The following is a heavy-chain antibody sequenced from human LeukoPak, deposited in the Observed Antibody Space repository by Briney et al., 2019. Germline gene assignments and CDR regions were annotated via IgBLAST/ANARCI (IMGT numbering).Heavy chain of an antibody. Sequence: GESLKLSCKGSAYDFTKYWIAWVRPMPGKGLEWMGTIYPADSDTRYSPSFQGQVTMSADKSINTAYLQWTSLKASDSAMYYCARAVHCSSTSCSADYWGQGTLVTVSS. D-gene: IGHD2-2*01. V-gene: IGHV5-51*01. CDR3: ARAVHCSSTSCSADY. J-gene: IGHJ4*02. CDR1: AYDFTKYW. CDR2: IYPADSDT.